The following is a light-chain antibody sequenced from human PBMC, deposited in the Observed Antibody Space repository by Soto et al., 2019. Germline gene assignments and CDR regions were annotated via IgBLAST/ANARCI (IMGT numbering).Light chain of an antibody. CDR3: QQLNSFPIP. CDR1: QGIANF. Sequence: IQLTQSPSSLSASVGDRVTISCRASQGIANFLAWSQQKPGKAPKLLIYGASTLQSVVPSRFSGSGSGTDFTLTISSLQPEDFATYYCQQLNSFPIPFGPGTKVDIK. CDR2: GAS. J-gene: IGKJ3*01. V-gene: IGKV1-9*01.